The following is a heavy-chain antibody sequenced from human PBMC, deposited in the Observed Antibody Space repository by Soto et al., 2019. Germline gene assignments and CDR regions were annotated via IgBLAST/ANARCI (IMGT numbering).Heavy chain of an antibody. CDR2: ISYDGSNK. CDR3: ASIVVGAQDYYYYDMDV. D-gene: IGHD2-15*01. Sequence: PGGSLRLSCAASGFTFSSYAMHWVRQAPGKGLEWVAVISYDGSNKYYADSVKGRFTISRDNSKNTLYLQMNSLRAEDTAVYYCASIVVGAQDYYYYDMDVWGQGTTVTVSS. J-gene: IGHJ6*02. CDR1: GFTFSSYA. V-gene: IGHV3-30-3*01.